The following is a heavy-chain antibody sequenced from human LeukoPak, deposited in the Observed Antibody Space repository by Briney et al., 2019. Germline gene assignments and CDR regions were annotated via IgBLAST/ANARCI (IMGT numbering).Heavy chain of an antibody. Sequence: GGSLRLSCAASGFTFSDYYMSWIRQAPGKGLEWVSYISSSSSCTNYADSVKGRFTISRDNAKNSLYLQMNSLRAEDTAVYYCARDYGDYGHDYWGQGTLVTVSS. V-gene: IGHV3-11*06. D-gene: IGHD4-17*01. CDR1: GFTFSDYY. CDR3: ARDYGDYGHDY. J-gene: IGHJ4*02. CDR2: ISSSSSCT.